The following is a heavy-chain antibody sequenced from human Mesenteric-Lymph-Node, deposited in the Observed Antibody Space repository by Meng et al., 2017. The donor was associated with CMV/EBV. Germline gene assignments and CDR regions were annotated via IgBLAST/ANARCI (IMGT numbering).Heavy chain of an antibody. CDR1: GGSFSGYY. D-gene: IGHD3-22*01. V-gene: IGHV4-59*08. Sequence: SETLSLTCTVSGGSFSGYYWSWIRQPPGKGLEWIGYIYDSAITNYNPSLKSRVTISVDTSKNQFSLKLRSVTAADTAVYYCVRGPYYFDSSGSDYWGQGTLVTVSS. CDR3: VRGPYYFDSSGSDY. CDR2: IYDSAIT. J-gene: IGHJ4*02.